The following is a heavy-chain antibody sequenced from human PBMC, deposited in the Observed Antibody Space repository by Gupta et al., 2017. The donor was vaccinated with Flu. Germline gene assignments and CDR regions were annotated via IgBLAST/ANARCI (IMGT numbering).Heavy chain of an antibody. CDR2: IGDSGSDR. D-gene: IGHD2-8*02. CDR1: GATFSRSA. CDR3: AKLTGATLFDP. V-gene: IGHV3-23*01. J-gene: IGHJ5*02. Sequence: QLLESGGGLVQPGGSLRLSCAASGATFSRSAMIGVRQAPGKRLEWVSSIGDSGSDRYYADSVKGRLLISRDNSKNTLFLEIYDLRADDTAIYYCAKLTGATLFDPWGKGTLVTVSA.